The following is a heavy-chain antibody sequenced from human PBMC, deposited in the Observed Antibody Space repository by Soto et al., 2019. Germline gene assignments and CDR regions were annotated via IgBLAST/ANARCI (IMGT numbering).Heavy chain of an antibody. Sequence: SETLSLTCTVSGGSMSSYYWTWLRQSPGRGLEWIGYISYSGSTYYNPSLKSRVTISADTSKNQFSLRMNSMIAADTAVYYCARADPDASVGYWGQGTLVTVSA. CDR3: ARADPDASVGY. CDR1: GGSMSSYY. CDR2: ISYSGST. D-gene: IGHD2-15*01. V-gene: IGHV4-59*01. J-gene: IGHJ4*02.